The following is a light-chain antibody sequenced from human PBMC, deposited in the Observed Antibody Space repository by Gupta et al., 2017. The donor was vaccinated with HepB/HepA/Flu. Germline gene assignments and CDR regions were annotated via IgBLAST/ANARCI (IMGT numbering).Light chain of an antibody. J-gene: IGLJ1*01. CDR3: SSYTSSSTSYV. Sequence: QSALTQPASVSGSPGQSITIYCTGTSSDVGGYNYVSWYQQHPGKAPKLMIYDVSNRPSGVSNRFSGSKSGNTASLTISGLQADDEADYYCSSYTSSSTSYVFGTGTKVTVL. CDR2: DVS. V-gene: IGLV2-14*03. CDR1: SSDVGGYNY.